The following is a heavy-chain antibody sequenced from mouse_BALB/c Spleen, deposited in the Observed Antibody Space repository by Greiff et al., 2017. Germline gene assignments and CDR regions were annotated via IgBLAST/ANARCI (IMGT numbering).Heavy chain of an antibody. CDR3: ARERGSRGGYAMDY. D-gene: IGHD1-1*01. CDR2: IWGDGST. J-gene: IGHJ4*01. Sequence: VHLVESGPGLVAPSQSLSITCTVSGFSLTGYGVNWVRQPPGKGLEWLGMIWGDGSTDYNSALKSRLSISKNNSKSHVFLKMNSLQTDDTARYYCARERGSRGGYAMDYWGQGTSVTVSS. V-gene: IGHV2-6-7*01. CDR1: GFSLTGYG.